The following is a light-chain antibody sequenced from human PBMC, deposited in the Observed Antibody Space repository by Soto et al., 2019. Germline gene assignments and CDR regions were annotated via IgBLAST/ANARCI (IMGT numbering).Light chain of an antibody. V-gene: IGKV3-20*01. Sequence: EIVLTQSPGTLSLSPGETATLSCRASQSVSTNQLAWYQQKRGQAPRLVFHSATTRANAFPSRFSASGSGTDLTLTIARLEPEDFALYYCQVYGILPWTFGQGAKVDIK. CDR2: SAT. CDR3: QVYGILPWT. J-gene: IGKJ1*01. CDR1: QSVSTNQ.